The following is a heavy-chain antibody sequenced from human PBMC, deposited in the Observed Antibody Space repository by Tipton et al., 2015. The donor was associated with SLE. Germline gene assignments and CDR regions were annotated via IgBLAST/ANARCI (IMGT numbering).Heavy chain of an antibody. CDR2: ISGSGSST. Sequence: SLRLSCAASGFTFSSYAMSWVRQAPGKGLEWVSAISGSGSSTYYADSVKGRFTISRDNSKNTLYLQMNSLRAEDTAVYYCANGGSLVPQGYWGQGTLVTVSS. J-gene: IGHJ4*02. CDR3: ANGGSLVPQGY. D-gene: IGHD3-16*01. V-gene: IGHV3-23*01. CDR1: GFTFSSYA.